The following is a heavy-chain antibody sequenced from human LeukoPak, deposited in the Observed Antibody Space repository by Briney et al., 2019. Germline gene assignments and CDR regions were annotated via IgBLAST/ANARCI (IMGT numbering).Heavy chain of an antibody. CDR3: ARGIAYYSPFDY. V-gene: IGHV4-59*11. CDR2: IYYSGNT. D-gene: IGHD3-3*01. Sequence: SETLSLTCTVSGGSISSHYWSWIRQPPGKGLEWMGYIYYSGNTNYNPSLNSRVTISVDTSKNQFSLKLISVTAADTAVYYCARGIAYYSPFDYWGQGTLVTVS. J-gene: IGHJ4*02. CDR1: GGSISSHY.